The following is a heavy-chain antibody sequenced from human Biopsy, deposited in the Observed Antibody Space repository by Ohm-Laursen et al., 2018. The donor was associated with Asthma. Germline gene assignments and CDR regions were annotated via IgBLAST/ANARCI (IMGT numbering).Heavy chain of an antibody. J-gene: IGHJ5*02. V-gene: IGHV1-18*04. CDR3: VRDKVVVVPGSKGPTDWFDP. D-gene: IGHD2-15*01. CDR1: GYMFTDYG. CDR2: ISGYNGDT. Sequence: ATVKISCKASGYMFTDYGIAWVRQAPGQGLEWMGWISGYNGDTKFAQNVKGRLSLTTDTSTSTAYMELRSLTSDDTAVYYCVRDKVVVVPGSKGPTDWFDPWGQGTLVTVSS.